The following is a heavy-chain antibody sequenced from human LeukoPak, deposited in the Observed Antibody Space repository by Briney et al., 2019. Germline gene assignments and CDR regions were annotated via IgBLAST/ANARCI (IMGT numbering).Heavy chain of an antibody. CDR1: GYTLTELS. CDR3: ARASPSYSSSWYGGHWFDP. J-gene: IGHJ5*02. D-gene: IGHD6-13*01. V-gene: IGHV1-24*01. Sequence: GASVKVSCKVSGYTLTELSMHWVRQAPGKGLEWMGGFDPEDGETIYAQKFQGRVTMTEDTSTDTAYMELSSLRSEDTAVYYCARASPSYSSSWYGGHWFDPWGQGTLVTVSS. CDR2: FDPEDGET.